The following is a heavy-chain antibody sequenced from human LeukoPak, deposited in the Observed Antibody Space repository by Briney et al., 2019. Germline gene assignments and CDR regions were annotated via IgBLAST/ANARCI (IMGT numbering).Heavy chain of an antibody. V-gene: IGHV3-23*01. Sequence: GGSLRLSCAASGFTFRSYAMSWVRQAPGKGLEWVSAISGSGDITYYADSVKGRFTMSRDNFKNTLYLQMNSLRAEDTAVYYCAKVSRFTVVPAAMLDYWGQGIQVTVSS. CDR1: GFTFRSYA. CDR3: AKVSRFTVVPAAMLDY. J-gene: IGHJ4*02. CDR2: ISGSGDIT. D-gene: IGHD2-2*01.